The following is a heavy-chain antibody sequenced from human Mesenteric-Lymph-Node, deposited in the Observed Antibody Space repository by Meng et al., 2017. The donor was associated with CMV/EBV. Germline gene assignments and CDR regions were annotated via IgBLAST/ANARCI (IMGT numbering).Heavy chain of an antibody. CDR3: AKNPHAYYYFYSGYYPTAEY. CDR1: SCA. Sequence: SCAVGWSRQAQGNGVVCVSDIRGRSSSTYYGDSVKGRFTISRDNSENTLYLQMNSLSAEDTAVYYCAKNPHAYYYFYSGYYPTAEYWGQGTLVTVSS. J-gene: IGHJ4*02. CDR2: IRGRSSST. D-gene: IGHD3-3*01. V-gene: IGHV3-23*01.